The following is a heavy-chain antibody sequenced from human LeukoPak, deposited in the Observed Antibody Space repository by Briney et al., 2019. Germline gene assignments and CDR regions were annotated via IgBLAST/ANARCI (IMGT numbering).Heavy chain of an antibody. CDR1: GFTFSNYA. CDR3: VKEVTTIGVPVFDY. V-gene: IGHV3-23*01. J-gene: IGHJ4*02. D-gene: IGHD1-14*01. CDR2: IPGSGGDT. Sequence: PGGSLRLSCAASGFTFSNYAMSWVRQAPGKGLEWVSGIPGSGGDTYYPDSVRGRFTISRDNSKNMLYLQMDHLRGEDTAVYYCVKEVTTIGVPVFDYWGQGTLVTVSS.